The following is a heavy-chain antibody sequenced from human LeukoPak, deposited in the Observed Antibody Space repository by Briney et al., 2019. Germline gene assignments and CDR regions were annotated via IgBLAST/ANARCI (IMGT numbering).Heavy chain of an antibody. CDR1: GYTFTGYY. CDR2: INPNSGGT. V-gene: IGHV1-2*02. D-gene: IGHD1-26*01. Sequence: GASVKVSCKASGYTFTGYYMHWVRQAPGQGLEWMGWINPNSGGTNYAQKFQGRVTMTRDTSISTAYMELSRLRSDDTAVYYCTRGSGGSYWGVGWFDPWGQGTLVTVSS. J-gene: IGHJ5*02. CDR3: TRGSGGSYWGVGWFDP.